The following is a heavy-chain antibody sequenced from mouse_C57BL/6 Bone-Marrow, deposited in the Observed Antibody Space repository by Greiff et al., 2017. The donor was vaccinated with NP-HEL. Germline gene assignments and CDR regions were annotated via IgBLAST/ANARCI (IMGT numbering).Heavy chain of an antibody. Sequence: QVQLQQSGAELARPGASVKMSCKASGYTFTSYTMHWVKQRPGQGLEWIGYINPSSGYTKYNQKFKDKATLTADKSSSTAYMQLSSLTSEDSAVYDCARGLLRVWFAYWGQGTLVTVSA. V-gene: IGHV1-4*01. CDR2: INPSSGYT. CDR1: GYTFTSYT. D-gene: IGHD2-3*01. CDR3: ARGLLRVWFAY. J-gene: IGHJ3*01.